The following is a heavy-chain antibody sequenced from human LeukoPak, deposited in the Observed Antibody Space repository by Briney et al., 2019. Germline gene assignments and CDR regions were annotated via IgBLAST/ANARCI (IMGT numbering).Heavy chain of an antibody. CDR3: ARQDY. CDR2: IYYSGST. Sequence: PSETLSLTCTVSGGSISSSSYYLGWIRHPPGKGLEWIGSIYYSGSTYYNPSLKSRVTISVDTSKNQFSLKLSSMTAADTAVYYCARQDYWGQGTLVTVSS. J-gene: IGHJ4*02. CDR1: GGSISSSSYY. V-gene: IGHV4-39*01.